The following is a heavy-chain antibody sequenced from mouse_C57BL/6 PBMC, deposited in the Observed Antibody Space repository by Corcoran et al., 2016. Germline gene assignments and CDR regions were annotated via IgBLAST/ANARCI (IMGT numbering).Heavy chain of an antibody. J-gene: IGHJ4*01. Sequence: QVQLKQSGAELVRPGASVKLSCKASGYTFTDYYINWVKQRPGQGLEWIARIYPGSGNTYYNERFKGNATLTAEKSSSTAYMQLSSLTSEDSAVYFCARGTVVASMDYWGQGTSVTVSS. CDR2: IYPGSGNT. CDR3: ARGTVVASMDY. V-gene: IGHV1-76*01. D-gene: IGHD1-1*01. CDR1: GYTFTDYY.